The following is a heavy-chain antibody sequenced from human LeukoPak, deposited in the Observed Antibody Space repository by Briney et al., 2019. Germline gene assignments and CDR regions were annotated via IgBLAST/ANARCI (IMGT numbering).Heavy chain of an antibody. V-gene: IGHV1-2*02. J-gene: IGHJ6*02. D-gene: IGHD6-19*01. Sequence: ASVKVSCKASGYTFTGYYMHWVRQAPGQGLEWMGWINPNSGGTNYAQKFQGRVTVTRDTSISTAYMELSRLRSDDTAVYYCVRAGGNYSSGWYSYYYYGMDVWGQGTTVTVSS. CDR1: GYTFTGYY. CDR3: VRAGGNYSSGWYSYYYYGMDV. CDR2: INPNSGGT.